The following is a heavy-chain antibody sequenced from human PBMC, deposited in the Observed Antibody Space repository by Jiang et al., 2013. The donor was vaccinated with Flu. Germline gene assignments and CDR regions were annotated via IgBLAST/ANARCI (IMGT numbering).Heavy chain of an antibody. CDR2: ISGSGGST. V-gene: IGHV3-23*04. D-gene: IGHD5-18*01. J-gene: IGHJ4*02. Sequence: LVEVWGRLGTAWGVLRLSCAASGFTFSSYAMSWVRQAPGKGLEWVSAISGSGGSTYYADSVKGRFTISRDNSKNTLYLQMNSLRAEDTAVYYCAKEFPADTAMALFDYWGQGTLVTVSS. CDR3: AKEFPADTAMALFDY. CDR1: GFTFSSYA.